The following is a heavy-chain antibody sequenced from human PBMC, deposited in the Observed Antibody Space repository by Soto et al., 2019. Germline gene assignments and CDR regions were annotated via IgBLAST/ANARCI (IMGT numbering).Heavy chain of an antibody. D-gene: IGHD3-10*01. CDR2: ISVYSGNT. Sequence: QVQLVQSGAEVKKTGASVKVSCKASGYTFASYGISWVRQAPGQGLEWMGWISVYSGNTYYAQNLQDRVTMTTDTSTSTGYMELRSLRSDDTPVYYCARDGTHYYGSGDYWGQGTLVTVSS. CDR3: ARDGTHYYGSGDY. CDR1: GYTFASYG. V-gene: IGHV1-18*04. J-gene: IGHJ4*02.